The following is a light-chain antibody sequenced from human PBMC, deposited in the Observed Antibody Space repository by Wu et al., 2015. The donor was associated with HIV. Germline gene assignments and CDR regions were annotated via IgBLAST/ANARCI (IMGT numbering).Light chain of an antibody. J-gene: IGKJ2*03. CDR2: GAS. V-gene: IGKV3-15*01. CDR1: QNIFNN. CDR3: QQYNNWPPYS. Sequence: EIVMTQSPVTLSVSPGERATLSCRASQNIFNNVAWYQQKRGQAPRLLIYGASTRATGVPARFSGSGSGTQFTLTITNVQSADSAVYYCQQYNNWPPYSFGQGTKLEIK.